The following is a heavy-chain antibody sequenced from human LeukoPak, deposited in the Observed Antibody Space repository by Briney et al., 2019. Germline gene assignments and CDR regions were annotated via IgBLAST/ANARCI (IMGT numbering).Heavy chain of an antibody. CDR3: ARDFAAGLYYFDY. V-gene: IGHV1-69*13. CDR2: IIPIFGTA. D-gene: IGHD6-13*01. J-gene: IGHJ4*02. Sequence: SVKVSCKASGGTFSSYAISWVRQAPGQGLEWMGGIIPIFGTANYAQKFQGRVTITADESTSTAYMELSSLRSKDTAVYYCARDFAAGLYYFDYWGQGTLVTVSS. CDR1: GGTFSSYA.